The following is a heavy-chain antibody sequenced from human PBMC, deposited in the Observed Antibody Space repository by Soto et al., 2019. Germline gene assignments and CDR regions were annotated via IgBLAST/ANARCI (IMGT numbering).Heavy chain of an antibody. V-gene: IGHV3-23*01. Sequence: GGSLRLSCAASGFTFRSCARGWVRQAPGKGLEWVSDIIDSGGSTYYAQKFQERVTITRDMSTSTAYMELSSLRSEDTAVYYCAAGRYNWNDDSPGMDVWGQGTTVTVSS. CDR2: IIDSGGST. D-gene: IGHD1-1*01. CDR3: AAGRYNWNDDSPGMDV. CDR1: GFTFRSCA. J-gene: IGHJ6*02.